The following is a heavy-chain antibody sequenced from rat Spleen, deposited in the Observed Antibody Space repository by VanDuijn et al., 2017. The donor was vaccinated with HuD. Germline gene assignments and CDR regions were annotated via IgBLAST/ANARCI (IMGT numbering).Heavy chain of an antibody. D-gene: IGHD1-9*01. CDR2: IWNTGDT. J-gene: IGHJ2*01. CDR3: ARSYGYTLFDY. Sequence: QVQLKESGPGLVQPSQTLSLTCTVSGFSLTSNSVSWVRQPPGKGLEWMGIIWNTGDTRYNSALKSRLSITRDTSKTQVFLKMNSLQSEDTATYYCARSYGYTLFDYWGQGVMVTVSS. V-gene: IGHV2-41*01. CDR1: GFSLTSNS.